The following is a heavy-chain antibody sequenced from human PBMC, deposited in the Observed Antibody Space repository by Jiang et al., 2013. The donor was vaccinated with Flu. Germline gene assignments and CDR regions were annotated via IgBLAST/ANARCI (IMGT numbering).Heavy chain of an antibody. D-gene: IGHD4-17*01. CDR3: ARQDGDYVFDY. V-gene: IGHV4-39*01. J-gene: IGHJ4*02. Sequence: KSRVTISVDTSKNQFSLKLSSVTAADTAVYYCARQDGDYVFDYWGQGTLVTVSS.